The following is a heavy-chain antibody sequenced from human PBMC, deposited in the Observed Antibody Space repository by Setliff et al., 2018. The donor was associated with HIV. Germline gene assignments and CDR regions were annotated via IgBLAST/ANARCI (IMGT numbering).Heavy chain of an antibody. CDR3: TRITHCCGSYYFYDMDV. J-gene: IGHJ6*03. V-gene: IGHV4-39*01. D-gene: IGHD2-15*01. CDR2: IYDSGNT. Sequence: SETLSLTCAVSGGSITSSAYSWGWIRQPPGMGLDWIGTIYDSGNTYYNPSLKSRVTISADTSKNQLSLKLNSVTAADTAVYYCTRITHCCGSYYFYDMDVWGKGTTVTVSS. CDR1: GGSITSSAYS.